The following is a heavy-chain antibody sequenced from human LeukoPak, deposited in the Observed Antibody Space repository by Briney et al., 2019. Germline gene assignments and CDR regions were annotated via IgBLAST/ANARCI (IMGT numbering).Heavy chain of an antibody. J-gene: IGHJ4*02. CDR3: ARDDSGWITGKILY. Sequence: GGSLRLPCSASGFIFNMFGMHWFRQAPGKGLEWVALISKDGETYYTDSVKGRFTISRDTSTNTVNLQMDSLTSEDTAVYFCARDDSGWITGKILYWGQGTLVSVSS. V-gene: IGHV3-30*04. CDR2: ISKDGET. D-gene: IGHD6-19*01. CDR1: GFIFNMFG.